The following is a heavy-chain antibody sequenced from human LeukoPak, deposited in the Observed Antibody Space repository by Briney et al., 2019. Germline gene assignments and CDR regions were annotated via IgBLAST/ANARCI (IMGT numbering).Heavy chain of an antibody. CDR2: ISGSGGST. V-gene: IGHV3-23*01. CDR3: AKDGVTMIVVVLDY. Sequence: GGSLRLSCAASGFTVRSNYMSWVRRAPGKGLECVSAISGSGGSTYYADSVKGRFTISRDNSKNTLYLQMNSLRAEDTAVYYCAKDGVTMIVVVLDYWGQGTLVTVSS. D-gene: IGHD3-22*01. J-gene: IGHJ4*02. CDR1: GFTVRSNY.